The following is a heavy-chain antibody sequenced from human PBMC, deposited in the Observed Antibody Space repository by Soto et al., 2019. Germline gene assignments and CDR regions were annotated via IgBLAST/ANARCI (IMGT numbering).Heavy chain of an antibody. Sequence: PGGSLRLSCAASGFTFSINAMSWVRQAQGKGLEWVSSLNKNGGSSFYADSVKGRFTISRDNSKNTLYLQMNSLRAEDTAVYYCARDLRSYDSSGVFDYWGQGTLVTVSS. CDR2: LNKNGGSS. CDR3: ARDLRSYDSSGVFDY. J-gene: IGHJ4*02. D-gene: IGHD3-22*01. CDR1: GFTFSINA. V-gene: IGHV3-23*01.